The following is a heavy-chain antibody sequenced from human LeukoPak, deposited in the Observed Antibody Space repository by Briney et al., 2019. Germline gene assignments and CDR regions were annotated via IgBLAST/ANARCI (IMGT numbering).Heavy chain of an antibody. V-gene: IGHV3-21*01. Sequence: GGSLRLSCAASGFTFSSYSMNWVRQAPGKGLEWVSSISSSSSCIYYADSVKGRFTISRDNAKNSLYLQMNSLRAEDTAVYYCARDLSEYYYYGMDVWGQGTTVTVSS. CDR1: GFTFSSYS. CDR3: ARDLSEYYYYGMDV. CDR2: ISSSSSCI. J-gene: IGHJ6*02. D-gene: IGHD2/OR15-2a*01.